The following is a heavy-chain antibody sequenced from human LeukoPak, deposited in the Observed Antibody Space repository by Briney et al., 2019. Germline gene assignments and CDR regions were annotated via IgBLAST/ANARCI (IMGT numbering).Heavy chain of an antibody. Sequence: SSETLSLTCTVSGGSISSYYWSWIRQPAGKGLEWIGRIYTSGSTNYNPSLKSRVTMSVDTSKNQFSLKLSSVTAADTAVYYCARGYDFWSGNLGYYYMDIWGKGTTITVSS. CDR3: ARGYDFWSGNLGYYYMDI. CDR2: IYTSGST. CDR1: GGSISSYY. J-gene: IGHJ6*03. D-gene: IGHD3-3*01. V-gene: IGHV4-4*07.